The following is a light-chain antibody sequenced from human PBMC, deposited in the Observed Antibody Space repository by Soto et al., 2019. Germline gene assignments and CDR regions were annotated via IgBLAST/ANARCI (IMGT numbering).Light chain of an antibody. CDR3: QQSFSTPVT. J-gene: IGKJ2*01. V-gene: IGKV1-39*01. CDR1: QSIASY. CDR2: SAS. Sequence: DIQMTQSPSSLSASVGDRVTITCRASQSIASYLNWYQQKPGTAPNLLIYSASSLQSGVPSRFSGSGSWTDFTLTISSLQPEDSATYYCQQSFSTPVTFGQGTNLEIK.